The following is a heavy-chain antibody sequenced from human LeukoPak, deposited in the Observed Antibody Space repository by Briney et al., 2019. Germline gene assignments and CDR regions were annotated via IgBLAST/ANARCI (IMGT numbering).Heavy chain of an antibody. Sequence: PSETLSLTCTVSGGSISSYYWSWIRQPPGKGLEWIGCIYYSGSTNYNPSLKSRVTISVDTSKNQFSLKLSSVTAADTAVYYCARDEAAAGGRGAFDIWGQGTMVTVSS. CDR1: GGSISSYY. J-gene: IGHJ3*02. CDR3: ARDEAAAGGRGAFDI. V-gene: IGHV4-59*08. CDR2: IYYSGST. D-gene: IGHD6-13*01.